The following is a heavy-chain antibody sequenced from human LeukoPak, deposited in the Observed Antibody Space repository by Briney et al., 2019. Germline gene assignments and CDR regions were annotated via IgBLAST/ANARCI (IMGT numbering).Heavy chain of an antibody. CDR1: GGSISSSSYY. J-gene: IGHJ6*03. CDR3: ARHVFYKVYGSSYYYYYMDV. Sequence: SETLSLTCTVSGGSISSSSYYWGWIRQPPGKGLEWIGSIYYSGNTFYNPSLKSRVTISVDTSKNQFSLKLSSVTAADTAVYYCARHVFYKVYGSSYYYYYMDVWGKGTTVTISS. D-gene: IGHD3-10*01. V-gene: IGHV4-39*01. CDR2: IYYSGNT.